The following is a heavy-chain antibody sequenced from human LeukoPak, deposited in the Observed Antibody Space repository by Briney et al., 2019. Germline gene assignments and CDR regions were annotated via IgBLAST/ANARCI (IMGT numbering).Heavy chain of an antibody. V-gene: IGHV3-21*01. CDR1: GFTFSSYS. CDR3: ARDMGTEYYYDSSGYYPHYFDY. J-gene: IGHJ4*02. CDR2: ISRSSSYH. D-gene: IGHD3-22*01. Sequence: GGSLRLSCAASGFTFSSYSMNWVRQAPGKGLEWVASISRSSSYHYYADSVKGRFTISRDNAKNSLYLQMNSLRAEDTAVYYCARDMGTEYYYDSSGYYPHYFDYWGQGTLVTV.